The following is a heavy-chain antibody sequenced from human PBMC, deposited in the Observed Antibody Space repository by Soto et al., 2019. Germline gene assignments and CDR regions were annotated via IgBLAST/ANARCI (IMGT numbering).Heavy chain of an antibody. D-gene: IGHD6-19*01. CDR3: ARVGGWYVPDY. CDR1: GYTFTSYA. Sequence: ASVKVSCKASGYTFTSYAIHWVRQAPGQRLEWMGWINAGNGNTKYSQKFQGRVTITRDTSASTAYMELSSLRSEDTAVYYCARVGGWYVPDYWGQGTLVTVSS. J-gene: IGHJ4*02. V-gene: IGHV1-3*01. CDR2: INAGNGNT.